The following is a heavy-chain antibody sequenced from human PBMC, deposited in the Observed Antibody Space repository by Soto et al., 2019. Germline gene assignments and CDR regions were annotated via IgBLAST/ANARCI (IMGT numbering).Heavy chain of an antibody. V-gene: IGHV4-30-4*01. Sequence: QVQLQESGPGLVKPSQTLSLTCTVSGGSISSGDYYWSWIRQPPGKGLEWIGYIYYSGSTYYNPSLKSRVTISVDTSKNQFSLKLSSVTAADTAVYYCAREAPGIAAAGTPSLWGRGTLVTVSS. CDR2: IYYSGST. D-gene: IGHD6-13*01. CDR3: AREAPGIAAAGTPSL. CDR1: GGSISSGDYY. J-gene: IGHJ2*01.